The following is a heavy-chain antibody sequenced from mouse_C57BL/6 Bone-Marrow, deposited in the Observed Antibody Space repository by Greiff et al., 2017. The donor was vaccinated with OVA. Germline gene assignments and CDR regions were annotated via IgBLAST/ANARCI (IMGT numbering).Heavy chain of an antibody. CDR2: INPYNGGT. CDR3: EREGLRRSYYLDD. Sequence: EVQLQQSGPVLVKPGASVKMSCKASGYTFTDYYMNWVKQSHGKSLVWIGVINPYNGGTSYNQQFKGQATLTVDKSSSTAFMELNSLTSEESAVYYGEREGLRRSYYLDDRGQGTTRTVSS. V-gene: IGHV1-19*01. CDR1: GYTFTDYY. J-gene: IGHJ2*01. D-gene: IGHD2-4*01.